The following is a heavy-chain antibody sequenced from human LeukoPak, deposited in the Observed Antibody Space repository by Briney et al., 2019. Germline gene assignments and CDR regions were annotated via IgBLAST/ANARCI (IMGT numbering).Heavy chain of an antibody. CDR1: GYTFTDNY. CDR2: INPNSGGT. V-gene: IGHV1-2*02. J-gene: IGHJ6*02. CDR3: TRDHCTCNKCYEEHHYGMDV. D-gene: IGHD2-2*01. Sequence: ASVKVSCKASGYTFTDNYMHWVRQAPGQGLEWMGWINPNSGGTETAQKFQGRVTMTRDSSISTAYMELSRLRSDDTAVYYCTRDHCTCNKCYEEHHYGMDVWGQGTTVTVSS.